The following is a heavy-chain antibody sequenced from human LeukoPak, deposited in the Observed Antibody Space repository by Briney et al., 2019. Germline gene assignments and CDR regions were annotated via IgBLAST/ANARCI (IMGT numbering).Heavy chain of an antibody. CDR3: AISSGWRSYYFDY. CDR2: INHSGST. J-gene: IGHJ4*02. Sequence: SETLSLTCAVYGGSFSGYYWSWIRQPPGKGLEWIGEINHSGSTNYNPSLKSRVTISVDTPKNQFSLKLSSVTAADTAVYYCAISSGWRSYYFDYWGQGTLVTVSS. V-gene: IGHV4-34*01. CDR1: GGSFSGYY. D-gene: IGHD6-19*01.